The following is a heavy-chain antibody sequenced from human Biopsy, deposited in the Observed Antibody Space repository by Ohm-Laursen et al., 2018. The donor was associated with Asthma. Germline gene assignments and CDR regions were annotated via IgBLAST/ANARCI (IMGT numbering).Heavy chain of an antibody. CDR3: ARASTAHFYYEMDV. CDR1: GGSISSGGFS. Sequence: TLSLTWAVSGGSISSGGFSWTWIRQPPGKGLEWIGYKYNRGSTHYNPSLKSRVILSVDTSKNQFSLNLSSATAADTAVYFCARASTAHFYYEMDVWGQGTTVTVSS. J-gene: IGHJ6*02. D-gene: IGHD5/OR15-5a*01. V-gene: IGHV4-30-2*05. CDR2: KYNRGST.